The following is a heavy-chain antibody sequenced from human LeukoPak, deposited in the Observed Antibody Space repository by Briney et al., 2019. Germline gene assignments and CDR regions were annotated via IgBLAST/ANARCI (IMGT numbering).Heavy chain of an antibody. CDR1: GFTFSRYW. D-gene: IGHD6-19*01. CDR3: ARDLYSSGWYNRIGGYYYGMDV. V-gene: IGHV3-7*03. Sequence: PGGSLRLSCAAYGFTFSRYWMSWVRQAPGKGLEWVAYIKQDGSEKYYVDSMKGRFTISRDNAKNSLYLQMSSLRAEDTAVYYCARDLYSSGWYNRIGGYYYGMDVWGKGTTVTVSS. CDR2: IKQDGSEK. J-gene: IGHJ6*04.